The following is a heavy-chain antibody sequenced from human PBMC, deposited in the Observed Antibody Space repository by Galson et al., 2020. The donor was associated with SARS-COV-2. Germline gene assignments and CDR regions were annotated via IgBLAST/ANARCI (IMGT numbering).Heavy chain of an antibody. V-gene: IGHV3-23*01. Sequence: GESLKISCAASGFTFSSYAMSWVRQAPGKGLEWVSAISGSGGSTYYADSVKGRFTISRDNSKNTLYLQMNSLRAEDTAVYYCAKDVIRFGDPYGMDVWGQGTTVTVSS. CDR1: GFTFSSYA. CDR2: ISGSGGST. J-gene: IGHJ6*02. D-gene: IGHD3-10*01. CDR3: AKDVIRFGDPYGMDV.